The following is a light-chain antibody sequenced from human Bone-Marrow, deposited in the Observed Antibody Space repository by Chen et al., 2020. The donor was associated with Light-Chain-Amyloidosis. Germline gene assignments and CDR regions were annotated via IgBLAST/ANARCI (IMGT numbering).Light chain of an antibody. CDR2: EDD. J-gene: IGLJ3*02. CDR1: SGSIATNY. Sequence: NFMLTQPHSVSESPGKTVIISCTRSSGSIATNYVQWYQQRPGSSPTTVIYEDDQRPSGVPDRFAGSIDRSSDSASLTISGLKTEDEADYYCQSYQGSSQGVFGGGTKLTVL. CDR3: QSYQGSSQGV. V-gene: IGLV6-57*01.